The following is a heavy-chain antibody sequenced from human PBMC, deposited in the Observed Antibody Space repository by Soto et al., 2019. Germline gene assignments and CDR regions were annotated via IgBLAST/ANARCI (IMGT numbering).Heavy chain of an antibody. V-gene: IGHV4-39*02. Sequence: SETLSLTCDVSGDSISTSSYYWGWIRQPPGKGLEWIASIYYSGATYYNPSLQSRVTISVDTSNHRFSLPLSSVTAADTAVYYCARGLSSSGNWFDPWGQGTLVTVSS. D-gene: IGHD6-6*01. CDR2: IYYSGAT. CDR3: ARGLSSSGNWFDP. CDR1: GDSISTSSYY. J-gene: IGHJ5*02.